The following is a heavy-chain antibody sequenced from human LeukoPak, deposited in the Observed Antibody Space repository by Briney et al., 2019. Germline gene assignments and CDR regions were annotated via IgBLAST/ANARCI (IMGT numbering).Heavy chain of an antibody. D-gene: IGHD2-2*02. Sequence: SETLSLTCAVYGGSFSGYYWSWIRQPPGKGLEWIGEINHSGSTNYNPSLKSRVTISVDTSKNQFSLKLSSVTAADTAVYYCARAVRVVVPAAIQKTAYYYYYGMDVWGQGTTVTVS. CDR3: ARAVRVVVPAAIQKTAYYYYYGMDV. J-gene: IGHJ6*02. CDR1: GGSFSGYY. V-gene: IGHV4-34*01. CDR2: INHSGST.